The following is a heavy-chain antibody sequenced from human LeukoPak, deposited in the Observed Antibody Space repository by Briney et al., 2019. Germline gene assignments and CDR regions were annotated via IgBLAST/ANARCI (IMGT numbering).Heavy chain of an antibody. CDR1: GYTFTGYY. J-gene: IGHJ4*02. Sequence: ASVKVSCKASGYTFTGYYMHWVRQAPGQGLEWMGWINPNSGGTNYAQKFQGRVTLTRATSISTAYMELSRLRSDDTAVYYCARVFGGQLPFDYWGQGTLVTGSS. CDR3: ARVFGGQLPFDY. D-gene: IGHD4-23*01. CDR2: INPNSGGT. V-gene: IGHV1-2*02.